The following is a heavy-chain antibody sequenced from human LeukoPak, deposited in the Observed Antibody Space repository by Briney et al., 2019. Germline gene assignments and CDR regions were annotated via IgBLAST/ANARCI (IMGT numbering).Heavy chain of an antibody. CDR3: AREAPYCSGSCYHSINWFDP. Sequence: GGSLRLSCAASGFTFSSYGMHWVRQAPGKGLGWVAVISYDGSNKYYADSVKGRFTISRDNAKNSLYLQMNSLRAEDTAVYYCAREAPYCSGSCYHSINWFDPWGQGTLVTVSS. D-gene: IGHD2-15*01. CDR2: ISYDGSNK. CDR1: GFTFSSYG. J-gene: IGHJ5*02. V-gene: IGHV3-30*03.